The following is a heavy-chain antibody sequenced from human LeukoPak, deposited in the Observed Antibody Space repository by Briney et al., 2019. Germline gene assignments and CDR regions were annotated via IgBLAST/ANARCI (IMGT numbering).Heavy chain of an antibody. Sequence: PGGSLRLSCAASGFTFSSYAMSWVRQAPGKGLEWVSVISGSGGNTYYADSVKGRFTISRDNAKNSLYLQMNSLRDEDTAVYYCARDRGIRDGYNPHYYGMDVWGQGTTVTVSS. CDR2: ISGSGGNT. D-gene: IGHD5-24*01. J-gene: IGHJ6*02. V-gene: IGHV3-23*01. CDR3: ARDRGIRDGYNPHYYGMDV. CDR1: GFTFSSYA.